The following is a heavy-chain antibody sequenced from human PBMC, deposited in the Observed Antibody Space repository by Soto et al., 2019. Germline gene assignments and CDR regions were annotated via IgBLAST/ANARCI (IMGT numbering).Heavy chain of an antibody. CDR1: GFTVSSNY. Sequence: EVQLVESGGGLVQPGGSLRLSCAASGFTVSSNYMSLVRQAPGKGLELVSVISSGGSTYYADSVKGRFTISRHNSKNTLELQMNRLGAEGTAVFYCAREGGKGWFDPWGQGTLVTVSS. CDR3: AREGGKGWFDP. J-gene: IGHJ5*02. CDR2: ISSGGST. V-gene: IGHV3-53*04.